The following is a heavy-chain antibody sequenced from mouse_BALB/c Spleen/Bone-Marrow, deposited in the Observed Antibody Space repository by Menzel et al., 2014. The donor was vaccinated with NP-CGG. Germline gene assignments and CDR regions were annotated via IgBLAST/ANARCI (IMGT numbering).Heavy chain of an antibody. V-gene: IGHV15-2*02. D-gene: IGHD1-1*01. Sequence: VHLVESGSELRSPGSSVKLSCKDFDSEVFPIAYMCWVRQKPGHGFEWIGDILPSIGRTIYGEKFEDKATLDADTVSNTAYLELNSLTSEDSAIYYCARKRDYYGSSYDWYFDVWGAGTTVTVSS. CDR1: DSEVFPIAY. CDR3: ARKRDYYGSSYDWYFDV. J-gene: IGHJ1*01. CDR2: ILPSIGRT.